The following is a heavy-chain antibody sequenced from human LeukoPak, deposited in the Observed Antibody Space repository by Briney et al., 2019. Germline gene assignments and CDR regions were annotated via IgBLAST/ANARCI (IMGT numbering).Heavy chain of an antibody. Sequence: ASVKVSCKASGYTFTSYDINWVRQATGQGLEWMGWMNPNSGNTGYAQKFQGRVTMTRNTSISTAYMELSSLRSEDTAVYYCARGRGCTNGVCYSPRGMDVWGRGTTVTVSS. CDR1: GYTFTSYD. D-gene: IGHD2-8*01. V-gene: IGHV1-8*01. J-gene: IGHJ6*02. CDR2: MNPNSGNT. CDR3: ARGRGCTNGVCYSPRGMDV.